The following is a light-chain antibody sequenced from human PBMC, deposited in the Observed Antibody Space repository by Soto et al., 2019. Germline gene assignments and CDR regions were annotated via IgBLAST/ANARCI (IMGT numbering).Light chain of an antibody. V-gene: IGLV2-11*01. CDR1: SSDVGGYNY. CDR3: CSYAGSSSYV. CDR2: TVT. Sequence: QSALTQPRSVSGSPGQSVTISCTGTSSDVGGYNYVSWYQQHPGKAPKLMIYTVTKRPSGVPDRFSGSKSDNTASLTISGLQADDEADYYCCSYAGSSSYVLGTGTKLT. J-gene: IGLJ1*01.